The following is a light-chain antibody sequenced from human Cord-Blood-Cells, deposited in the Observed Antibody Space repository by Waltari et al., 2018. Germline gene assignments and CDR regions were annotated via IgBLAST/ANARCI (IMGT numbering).Light chain of an antibody. Sequence: IVMTQSPDYLAVSLGERATINCKSSQSVLYSSNNKNDLAWYQQKPGQPPKLLIYWASTRESGVPDRFSGSGSGTDFTLTISSLQAEDVAVYYCQAQNTFGQGTKLEIK. CDR2: WAS. CDR3: QAQNT. V-gene: IGKV4-1*01. CDR1: QSVLYSSNNKND. J-gene: IGKJ2*01.